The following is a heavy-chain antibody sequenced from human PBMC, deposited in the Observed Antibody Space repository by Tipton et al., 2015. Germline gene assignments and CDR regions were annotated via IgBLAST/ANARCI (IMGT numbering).Heavy chain of an antibody. V-gene: IGHV4-34*01. Sequence: TLSLTCAVYGGSFSGYYWTWIRQPPGKGLEWIGEINHSGGTKYNPSLKSRVTMSVDTSKKQFSLKVSSVTAADTAVYYCACQDYDSLTRDYQTVDYWGQGTLVTVSS. J-gene: IGHJ4*02. CDR2: INHSGGT. CDR1: GGSFSGYY. D-gene: IGHD3-9*01. CDR3: ACQDYDSLTRDYQTVDY.